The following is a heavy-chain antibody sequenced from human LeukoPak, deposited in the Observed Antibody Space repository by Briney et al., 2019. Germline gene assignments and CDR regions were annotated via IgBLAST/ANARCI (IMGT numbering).Heavy chain of an antibody. CDR2: IYYSGST. V-gene: IGHV4-59*01. CDR3: ARDATTVTTLGVLSPRQSKYYYYMDV. D-gene: IGHD4-11*01. Sequence: SETLSLTCTVSGGSISSYYWSWIRQPPGKGLEWIGYIYYSGSTDYNPSLKSRVTISVDTSKNQFSLKLSSVTAADTAVYYCARDATTVTTLGVLSPRQSKYYYYMDVWGKGTTVTVSS. CDR1: GGSISSYY. J-gene: IGHJ6*03.